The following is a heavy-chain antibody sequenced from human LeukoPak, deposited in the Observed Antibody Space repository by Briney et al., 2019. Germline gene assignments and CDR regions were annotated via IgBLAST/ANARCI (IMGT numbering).Heavy chain of an antibody. CDR3: AKVHGYKWELRPKRIDY. CDR1: GFTFSSYG. D-gene: IGHD1-26*01. Sequence: PVGSLRLSCAASGFTFSSYGMHWVRQAPGKGLEWVAFIRYDGSNKYYADSVKGRFTISRDNSKNTLYLQMNSLRAEDTAVYYCAKVHGYKWELRPKRIDYWGQGTLVTVSS. J-gene: IGHJ4*02. CDR2: IRYDGSNK. V-gene: IGHV3-30*02.